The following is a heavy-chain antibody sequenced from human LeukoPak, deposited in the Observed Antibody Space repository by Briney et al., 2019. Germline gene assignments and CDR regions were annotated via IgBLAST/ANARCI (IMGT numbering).Heavy chain of an antibody. J-gene: IGHJ4*02. Sequence: PGGSLRLSCAASGFTFSSFSSYWMHWVHQAPGKGLVWVSRIKSDGSSTSYADSVKGRFTISRDNAKNTLYLQMNSLRAEDTAVYYCARSDWLDFWGQGTLVTVSS. CDR3: ARSDWLDF. CDR2: IKSDGSST. V-gene: IGHV3-74*01. CDR1: GFTFSSFSSYW. D-gene: IGHD3-9*01.